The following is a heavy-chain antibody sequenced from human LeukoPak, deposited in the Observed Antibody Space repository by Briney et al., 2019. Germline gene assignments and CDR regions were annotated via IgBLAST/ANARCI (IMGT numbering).Heavy chain of an antibody. D-gene: IGHD5-18*01. J-gene: IGHJ5*02. CDR3: AREDTAMVKSWFDP. CDR1: GGSISSNNW. Sequence: SETLSLTCAVSGGSISSNNWWSWVRQPPGKGLEWIGEIYHSGSANYNPSLKSRVTISVDTSKNQFSLKLSSVTAADTAVYYCAREDTAMVKSWFDPWGQGTLVTVSS. CDR2: IYHSGSA. V-gene: IGHV4-4*02.